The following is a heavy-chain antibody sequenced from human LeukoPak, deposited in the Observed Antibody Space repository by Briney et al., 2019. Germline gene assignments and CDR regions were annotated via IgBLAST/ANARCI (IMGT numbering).Heavy chain of an antibody. V-gene: IGHV3-7*01. Sequence: GGSLRLSCAASGFTFSSYWMSWVRQAPGKGLEWVANIKQDGSEKYYVDSVKGRFTTSRDNAKNSLYLQMNSLRAEDTAVYYCAREGGGIVVVPAAFNAFDIWGQGTMVTVSS. D-gene: IGHD2-2*01. CDR1: GFTFSSYW. CDR2: IKQDGSEK. CDR3: AREGGGIVVVPAAFNAFDI. J-gene: IGHJ3*02.